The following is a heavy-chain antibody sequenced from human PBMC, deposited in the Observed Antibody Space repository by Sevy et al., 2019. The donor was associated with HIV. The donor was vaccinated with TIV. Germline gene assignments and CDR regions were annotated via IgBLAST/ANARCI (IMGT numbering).Heavy chain of an antibody. CDR3: AREGVDFWCGPVDFDYGMDV. CDR1: GFTFSRYW. D-gene: IGHD3-3*01. CDR2: INTHGTNT. Sequence: GGSLRLSCAASGFTFSRYWMHWVRHAPGKGLVWVSRINTHGTNTIYADSVKGRFTISRDNAKNTVSLQMNSLRADDTDVYYCAREGVDFWCGPVDFDYGMDVWGQGTTVTVSS. V-gene: IGHV3-74*01. J-gene: IGHJ6*02.